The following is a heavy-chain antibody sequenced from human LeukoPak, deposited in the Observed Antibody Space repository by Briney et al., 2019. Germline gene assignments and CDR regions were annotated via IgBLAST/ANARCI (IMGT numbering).Heavy chain of an antibody. Sequence: SETLSLTCAVYGGSFSGYYWSWIRQPPGKGLEWIAYISDIGSINYNPSLKSRVTISLDTSKNQLFLKLSSVTAADTALYYCARVLTCSTTSCYHLDYWGQGTLVTVSS. J-gene: IGHJ4*02. CDR1: GGSFSGYY. CDR2: ISDIGSI. V-gene: IGHV4-34*01. D-gene: IGHD2-2*01. CDR3: ARVLTCSTTSCYHLDY.